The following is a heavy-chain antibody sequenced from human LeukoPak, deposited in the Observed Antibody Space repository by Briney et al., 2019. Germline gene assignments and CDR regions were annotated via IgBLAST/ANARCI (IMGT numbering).Heavy chain of an antibody. D-gene: IGHD4-17*01. CDR2: IWYDGSNK. CDR3: AIITSTTATPFDI. Sequence: PGGSLRLSCAASGITFRNYGMHWVRQAPGKGLEWVAIIWYDGSNKYYADSVKGRFTISRDNSKNTLYLQMNSLRAEDTAVYYCAIITSTTATPFDIWGQGTMVTVSS. J-gene: IGHJ3*02. V-gene: IGHV3-30*02. CDR1: GITFRNYG.